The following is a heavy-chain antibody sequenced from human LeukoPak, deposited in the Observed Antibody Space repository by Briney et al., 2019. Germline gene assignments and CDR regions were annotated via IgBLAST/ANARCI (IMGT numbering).Heavy chain of an antibody. CDR2: ISGSGSST. J-gene: IGHJ3*02. CDR1: GFTFSSYA. V-gene: IGHV3-23*01. Sequence: PGGSLRLPCAASGFTFSSYAMNWVRQAPGKGLEWVSAISGSGSSTNYADSVKGRFTISRDNSKNTLYLQMNSLRAEGTAVYYCAKDQAPYGSGTYRNDAFDIWGQGTMVTVSS. CDR3: AKDQAPYGSGTYRNDAFDI. D-gene: IGHD3-10*01.